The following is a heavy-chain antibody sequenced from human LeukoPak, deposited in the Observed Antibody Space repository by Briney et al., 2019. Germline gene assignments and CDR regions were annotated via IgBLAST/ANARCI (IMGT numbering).Heavy chain of an antibody. Sequence: GGSLRLSCAASGFTFNSYLMHWVRQAPGKGLVWVSRINSDGSSPTYADSVKGRFTISRDNAKNTLYLQMNSLRAEDTAVYCCARVGGSSWGYFYYRMDVWGKGTAVTVSS. J-gene: IGHJ6*04. CDR2: INSDGSSP. D-gene: IGHD6-13*01. V-gene: IGHV3-74*01. CDR1: GFTFNSYL. CDR3: ARVGGSSWGYFYYRMDV.